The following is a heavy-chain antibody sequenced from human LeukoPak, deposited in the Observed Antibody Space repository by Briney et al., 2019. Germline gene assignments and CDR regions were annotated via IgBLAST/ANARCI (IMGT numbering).Heavy chain of an antibody. J-gene: IGHJ4*02. CDR1: GGSFSGYY. V-gene: IGHV4-34*01. D-gene: IGHD3-3*01. CDR2: INHSGST. Sequence: SETLSLTCAVYGGSFSGYYWSWIRQPPGKGLEWIGEINHSGSTNYNPSLKSRVTISVDTSKNQFSLKLSSVTAADTAVYYCARLFPPYYDFWSGYQGYFDYWGQGTLVTVSS. CDR3: ARLFPPYYDFWSGYQGYFDY.